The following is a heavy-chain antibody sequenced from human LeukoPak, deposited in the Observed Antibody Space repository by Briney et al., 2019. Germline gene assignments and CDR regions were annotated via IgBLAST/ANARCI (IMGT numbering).Heavy chain of an antibody. Sequence: GGSLRLSCAASGFTFSSYGMHRVRQAPGKGLEWVTFIRYDGSKKYYVDSVKGRFTISRDNSKNTLYLQMNSLRAEDTAVYYCAKCTRDIVATPFDYWGQGTLVTVSS. J-gene: IGHJ4*02. D-gene: IGHD5-12*01. V-gene: IGHV3-30*02. CDR2: IRYDGSKK. CDR1: GFTFSSYG. CDR3: AKCTRDIVATPFDY.